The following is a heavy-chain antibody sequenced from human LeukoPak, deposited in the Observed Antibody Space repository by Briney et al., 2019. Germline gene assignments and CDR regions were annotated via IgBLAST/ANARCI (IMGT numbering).Heavy chain of an antibody. CDR3: ARVQYSGSAALDY. V-gene: IGHV1-2*02. J-gene: IGHJ4*02. CDR2: INPNSGAT. Sequence: ASVKVSCKASGYTFTGYYMHWVRQAPGQGLEWMGGINPNSGATNYAQKFQGRVTMTSDTSISTAYMGLSRLRSDDTAVYYCARVQYSGSAALDYWGQGTLVTVSS. CDR1: GYTFTGYY. D-gene: IGHD6-6*01.